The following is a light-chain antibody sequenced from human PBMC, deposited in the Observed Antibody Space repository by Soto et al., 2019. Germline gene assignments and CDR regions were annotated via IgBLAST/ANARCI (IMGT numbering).Light chain of an antibody. CDR1: QSISSY. Sequence: DVQMTQPPSSLSASVGDRVTITCRVSQSISSYLNWYQQKPGKATKLLIYAASSLQSGDPSRFSGSGSGTDFPLTISSLQPEDFATYYCQQSYSTPWTFGQGTKVEIK. CDR3: QQSYSTPWT. V-gene: IGKV1-39*01. J-gene: IGKJ1*01. CDR2: AAS.